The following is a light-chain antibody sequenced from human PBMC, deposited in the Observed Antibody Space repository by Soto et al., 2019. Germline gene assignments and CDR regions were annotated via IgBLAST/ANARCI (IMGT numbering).Light chain of an antibody. Sequence: SVLTQPPLVSVSPGQSVTISCTGSSSNIGAGYDVHWYQQLPGTAPKLLIYGNSNRPSGVPDRFSGSKSGTSASLAITGLQAEDEADYYCQSYDSSLSGYVFGTGTKVT. CDR3: QSYDSSLSGYV. J-gene: IGLJ1*01. CDR1: SSNIGAGYD. V-gene: IGLV1-40*01. CDR2: GNS.